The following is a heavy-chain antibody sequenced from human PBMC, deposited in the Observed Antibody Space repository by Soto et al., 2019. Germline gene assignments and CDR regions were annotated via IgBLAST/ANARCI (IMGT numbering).Heavy chain of an antibody. J-gene: IGHJ6*02. CDR3: VRAHGSCTSRSCYGDYYCCGMDV. CDR1: GDTFSSYG. V-gene: IGHV1-69*01. CDR2: IIPMYGTA. Sequence: QVQLVQSGAEVKKPGSSVKVSCKVSGDTFSSYGISWVRQAPGQGLEWMGGIIPMYGTANYSQKFQGRVTITADEHTTAAYMELSSLRSEDTAVYLCVRAHGSCTSRSCYGDYYCCGMDVWGQGTTVTVSS. D-gene: IGHD2-2*03.